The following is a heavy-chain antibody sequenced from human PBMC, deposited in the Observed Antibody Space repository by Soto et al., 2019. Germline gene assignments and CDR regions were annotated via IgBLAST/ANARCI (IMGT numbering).Heavy chain of an antibody. CDR1: GGSISSGGYY. CDR3: ARDNSGFWSGYYYFDY. CDR2: IYYSGST. D-gene: IGHD3-3*01. J-gene: IGHJ4*02. Sequence: SETLSLTCTVSGGSISSGGYYWSWIRQHPGKGLEWIGYIYYSGSTYYNPSLKSRVTISVDTSKNQFSLKLSSVTAADTAVYYCARDNSGFWSGYYYFDYWGQGTLVTVSS. V-gene: IGHV4-31*03.